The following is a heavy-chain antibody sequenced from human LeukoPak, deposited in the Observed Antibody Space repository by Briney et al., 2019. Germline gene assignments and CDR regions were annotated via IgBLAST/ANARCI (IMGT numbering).Heavy chain of an antibody. CDR1: GFTFSTYS. CDR3: AKDLERLYYYGSGILWYFDL. V-gene: IGHV3-48*01. J-gene: IGHJ2*01. Sequence: GGSLRLSCPASGFTFSTYSMNWVRQAPGKGLEWVSYISSSSSIIYYADSVKGRFTISRDNAKNSLYLQMNSLRADDTAVYYCAKDLERLYYYGSGILWYFDLWGRGTLVTVSS. CDR2: ISSSSSII. D-gene: IGHD3-10*01.